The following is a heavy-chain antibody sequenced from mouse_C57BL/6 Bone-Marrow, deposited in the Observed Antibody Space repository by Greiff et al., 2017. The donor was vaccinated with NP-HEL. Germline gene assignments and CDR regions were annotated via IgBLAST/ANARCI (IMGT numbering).Heavy chain of an antibody. CDR1: GYSITSGYY. J-gene: IGHJ3*01. CDR2: ISYDGSN. V-gene: IGHV3-6*01. Sequence: VQLKESGPGLVKPSQSLSLTCSVTGYSITSGYYWNWIRQFPGNKLEWMGYISYDGSNNYNPSLKNRISITRDTSKNQFFLKLNSVTTEDTATYYCARGYDGYSSSFAYWGQGTLVTVSA. CDR3: ARGYDGYSSSFAY. D-gene: IGHD2-3*01.